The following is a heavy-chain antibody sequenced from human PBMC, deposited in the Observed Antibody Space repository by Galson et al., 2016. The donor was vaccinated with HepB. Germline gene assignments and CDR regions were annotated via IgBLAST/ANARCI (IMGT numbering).Heavy chain of an antibody. CDR1: GYTVTSYD. CDR2: ISAYNGNT. CDR3: ARDSGDTVATLTFDY. D-gene: IGHD5-12*01. J-gene: IGHJ4*02. V-gene: IGHV1-18*01. Sequence: SVKVSCKASGYTVTSYDMNWVRQAAGQGLEWMGWISAYNGNTNYAQKLQGRVTMTTDTSTSTAYMELRSLRSDDTAVYYCARDSGDTVATLTFDYWGQGTLVTVSS.